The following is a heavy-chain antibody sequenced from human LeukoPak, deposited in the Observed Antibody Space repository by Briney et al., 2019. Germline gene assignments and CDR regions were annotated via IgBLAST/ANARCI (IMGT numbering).Heavy chain of an antibody. Sequence: SQTLSLTCTVSGGSISSGSYYWRWIRQPAGKGLEWIGRIYTSGSTNYNPSLESRVTISVDTSKNQFSLKLSSVTAADTAVYYCAREGFGELSDYWGQGTLVTVSS. D-gene: IGHD3-10*01. CDR1: GGSISSGSYY. V-gene: IGHV4-61*02. CDR2: IYTSGST. J-gene: IGHJ4*02. CDR3: AREGFGELSDY.